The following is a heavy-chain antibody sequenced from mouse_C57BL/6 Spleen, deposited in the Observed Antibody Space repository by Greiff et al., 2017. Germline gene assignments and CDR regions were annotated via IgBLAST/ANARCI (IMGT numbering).Heavy chain of an antibody. CDR2: ISYDGSN. CDR1: GYSITSGYY. Sequence: ESGPGLVKPSQSLSLTCSVTGYSITSGYYWNWIRQFPGNKLEWMGYISYDGSNNYNPSLKNRISITRDTSTNQFFLELNSVTTEDTATYYCARDGGYYPFAYWGQGTLVTVSA. V-gene: IGHV3-6*01. CDR3: ARDGGYYPFAY. J-gene: IGHJ3*01. D-gene: IGHD2-1*01.